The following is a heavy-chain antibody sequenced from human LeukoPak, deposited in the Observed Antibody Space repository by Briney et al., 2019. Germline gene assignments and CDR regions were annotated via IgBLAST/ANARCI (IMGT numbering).Heavy chain of an antibody. CDR1: GYTLTSYA. CDR2: INTSTGNP. V-gene: IGHV7-4-1*02. Sequence: APVKASGKAFGYTLTSYAMNWVRQAPGQGLEWMGWINTSTGNPTYAQGFTGRFVFSLDTSVSTAYVQISSLKAEDTAVYYCARVSFDYWGQGTPVTVSS. CDR3: ARVSFDY. J-gene: IGHJ4*02.